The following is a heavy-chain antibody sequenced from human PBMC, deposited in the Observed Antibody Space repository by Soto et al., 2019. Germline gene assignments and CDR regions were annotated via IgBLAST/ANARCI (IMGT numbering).Heavy chain of an antibody. CDR1: GFNFNFYW. V-gene: IGHV3-74*01. CDR2: INGDGSTA. J-gene: IGHJ5*02. CDR3: VRDSPTNLEDADTVASWFDP. Sequence: EVLLVESGGGLVQPGGSLRLSCAASGFNFNFYWMHWVRQAPGKGLVWVSRINGDGSTADYADSVKGRLTISRDNAKNTLFLQMDSLRVEDTAVYYCVRDSPTNLEDADTVASWFDPWGQGTLVTVSS. D-gene: IGHD5-12*01.